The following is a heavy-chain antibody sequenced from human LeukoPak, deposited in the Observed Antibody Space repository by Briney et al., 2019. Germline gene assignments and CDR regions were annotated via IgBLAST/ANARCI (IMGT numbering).Heavy chain of an antibody. J-gene: IGHJ4*02. CDR1: GFTFGTYA. CDR3: AKNDGHCSGGSCFDS. CDR2: IGGRSI. D-gene: IGHD2-15*01. Sequence: GGSLRLSCAASGFTFGTYAMSWVRQAPGKGLEWVSAIGGRSIFYADSVKGRFTISRDNSRNTLYLQMNSLRVDDTAIYYCAKNDGHCSGGSCFDSWGQGTLVTVSS. V-gene: IGHV3-23*01.